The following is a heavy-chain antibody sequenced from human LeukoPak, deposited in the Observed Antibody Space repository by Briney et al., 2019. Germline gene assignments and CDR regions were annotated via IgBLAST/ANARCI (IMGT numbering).Heavy chain of an antibody. V-gene: IGHV3-23*01. Sequence: GGSLRLSCAASGFTVRTYSMNWVRQAPGKGLEWVSAISGSGISTYYADSVKGRFTISRDNSKNTLYMQMDSLRAEDTAVYYCAKADHYDILTGYFDAFDIWGQGTMVTVSS. CDR1: GFTVRTYS. CDR2: ISGSGIST. D-gene: IGHD3-9*01. CDR3: AKADHYDILTGYFDAFDI. J-gene: IGHJ3*02.